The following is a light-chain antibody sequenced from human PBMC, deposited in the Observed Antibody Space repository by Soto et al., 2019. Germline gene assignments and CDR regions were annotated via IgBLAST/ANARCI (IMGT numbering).Light chain of an antibody. Sequence: DIVMTQSPDSLAVSLGERAIINCKSSQSVLYCSNNENYLAWYQQKPGQPPNLLIYWASTRESGVPDRFSGSGPGTDFTLTISSLQAEDVAVYYCQQYYSTPPTFGQGTKVEIK. J-gene: IGKJ1*01. CDR1: QSVLYCSNNENY. CDR3: QQYYSTPPT. CDR2: WAS. V-gene: IGKV4-1*01.